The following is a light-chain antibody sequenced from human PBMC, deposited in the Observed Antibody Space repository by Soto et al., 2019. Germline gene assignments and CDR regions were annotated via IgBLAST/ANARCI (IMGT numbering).Light chain of an antibody. Sequence: QSVLTQPASVSGSPGQSITISCTGTSSDVGGYDYVSWYQLHPGKAPKLMVFEVSNRPSGVSYRFSGSKSANTASLTISGLQAEDDSHYYCTSYTSDNRSYVFGTGTKVTVL. J-gene: IGLJ1*01. CDR1: SSDVGGYDY. V-gene: IGLV2-14*01. CDR2: EVS. CDR3: TSYTSDNRSYV.